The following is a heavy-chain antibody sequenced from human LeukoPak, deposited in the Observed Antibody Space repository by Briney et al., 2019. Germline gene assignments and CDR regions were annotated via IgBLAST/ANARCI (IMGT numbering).Heavy chain of an antibody. D-gene: IGHD3-22*01. CDR2: ISSSSSYI. CDR3: ARAYYDSSGYPFRY. V-gene: IGHV3-21*01. J-gene: IGHJ4*02. CDR1: GFTFSSYS. Sequence: GGSLRLSCAASGFTFSSYSMNWVRQAPGKGLEWVSSISSSSSYIYYADSVKGRFTISRDNSKNTLYLQMNSLRAEDTAVYYCARAYYDSSGYPFRYWGQGTLVTVSS.